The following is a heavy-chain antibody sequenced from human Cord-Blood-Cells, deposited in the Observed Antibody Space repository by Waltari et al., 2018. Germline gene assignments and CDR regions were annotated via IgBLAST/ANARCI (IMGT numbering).Heavy chain of an antibody. D-gene: IGHD6-6*01. V-gene: IGHV1-2*06. CDR3: AIIAARSNLDY. CDR2: INPNSGGT. CDR1: GYTFTGSS. J-gene: IGHJ4*02. Sequence: QVPLVQSGAEVKKPGASVKVSCTASGYTFTGSSMHWVRQAPGQGLGWMGRINPNSGGTNYAQKFQGRVTMTRDTSISTAYMELSRLRSDDTAVYYCAIIAARSNLDYWGQGTLVTVSS.